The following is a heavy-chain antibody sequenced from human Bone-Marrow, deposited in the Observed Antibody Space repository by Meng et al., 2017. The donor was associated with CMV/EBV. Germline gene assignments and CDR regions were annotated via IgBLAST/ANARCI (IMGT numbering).Heavy chain of an antibody. Sequence: GGSLRLSCAASGFTFSRYWMSWVRQAPGKGLEWVANIKQDESEKHYVDSVRGRFTISRDNAKNSLYLQMNSLRAEDTAVYYCAKDHHEFGVPIAAAGIGYYFDYWGQGTLVTVSS. CDR2: IKQDESEK. J-gene: IGHJ4*02. CDR1: GFTFSRYW. D-gene: IGHD6-13*01. V-gene: IGHV3-7*01. CDR3: AKDHHEFGVPIAAAGIGYYFDY.